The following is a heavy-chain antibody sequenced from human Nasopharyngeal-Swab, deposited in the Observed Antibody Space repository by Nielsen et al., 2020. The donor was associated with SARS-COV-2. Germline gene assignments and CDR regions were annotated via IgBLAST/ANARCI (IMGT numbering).Heavy chain of an antibody. CDR1: GFTFNIYA. CDR3: AKDGVVRGDALDL. J-gene: IGHJ3*01. D-gene: IGHD3-10*01. V-gene: IGHV3-23*01. Sequence: GESLKISCAASGFTFNIYALAWVRRAPGRGLQWVTGVSASGGSTYYTASVKGRFSISRDNSKNTLFLQMHSLRVEDTAVYYCAKDGVVRGDALDLWGQGTMVTVSS. CDR2: VSASGGST.